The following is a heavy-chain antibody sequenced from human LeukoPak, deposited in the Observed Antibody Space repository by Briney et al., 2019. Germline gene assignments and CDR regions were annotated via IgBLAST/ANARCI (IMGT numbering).Heavy chain of an antibody. D-gene: IGHD2-21*02. CDR3: ARYYYCGGDCFDAFDI. CDR2: ISSSGSTI. V-gene: IGHV3-11*01. J-gene: IGHJ3*02. Sequence: GGSLRLSCAASGFTFSDYYMSWIRQAPGKGLEWVSYISSSGSTIYYADSVKGRFTISRDNAKNSLYLQMNSLRAEDTAVYYCARYYYCGGDCFDAFDIWGQGTMVTVSS. CDR1: GFTFSDYY.